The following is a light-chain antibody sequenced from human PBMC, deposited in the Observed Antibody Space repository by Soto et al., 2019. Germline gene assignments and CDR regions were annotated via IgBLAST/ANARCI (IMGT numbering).Light chain of an antibody. J-gene: IGKJ1*01. CDR3: LQDYNYPRT. CDR1: QGIRND. Sequence: AIQRTQSPSSLSASVGDRVTVTFRASQGIRNDLGWYQQEPGKAPKLLIYAASSLQSGVPSRFSGSGSGTDFTLTISSLQPEDFATYYCLQDYNYPRTFGQGTKVDIK. CDR2: AAS. V-gene: IGKV1-6*01.